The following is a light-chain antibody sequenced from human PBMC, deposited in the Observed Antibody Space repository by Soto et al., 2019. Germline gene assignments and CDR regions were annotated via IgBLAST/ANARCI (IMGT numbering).Light chain of an antibody. V-gene: IGKV3-15*01. CDR3: QQYHNWLPIT. CDR2: GAS. CDR1: VSVRTD. J-gene: IGKJ1*01. Sequence: EIVMTQSPDTLSLSPGQRSTLSCRASVSVRTDLAWYQQKPGQAPRLLIYGASTRAAGVPVRFSGSGSGSEFTLTIETLQSEDFAVYYCQQYHNWLPITFGQGTKGDIK.